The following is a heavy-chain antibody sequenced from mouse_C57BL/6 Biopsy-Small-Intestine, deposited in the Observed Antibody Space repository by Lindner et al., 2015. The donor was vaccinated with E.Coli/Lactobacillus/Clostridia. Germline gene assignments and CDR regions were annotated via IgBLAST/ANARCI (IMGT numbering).Heavy chain of an antibody. J-gene: IGHJ3*01. CDR3: ARGDYDPFAY. CDR2: INPNNGGT. D-gene: IGHD2-4*01. V-gene: IGHV1-18*01. CDR1: GYTFTDYN. Sequence: VQLQESGPELVKPGASVKIPCKASGYTFTDYNMDWVKQSHGKTLEWIGDINPNNGGTIYNQKFKGKATLTVDKSSSTAYMELRSLTSEDTAVYYCARGDYDPFAYWGQGTLVTVPA.